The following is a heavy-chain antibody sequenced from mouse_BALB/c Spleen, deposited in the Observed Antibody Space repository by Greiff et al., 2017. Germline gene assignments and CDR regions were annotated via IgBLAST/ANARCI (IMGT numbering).Heavy chain of an antibody. V-gene: IGHV1-15*01. D-gene: IGHD2-14*01. CDR2: IDPETGGT. CDR1: GYTFTDYE. Sequence: QVQLQQSGAELVRPGASVTLSCKASGYTFTDYEMHWVKQTPVHGLEWIGAIDPETGGTAYNQKFKGKATLTADKSSSTAYMELRSLTSEDSAVYYCTIEYRYDLYYAMDYWGQGTSVTVSS. J-gene: IGHJ4*01. CDR3: TIEYRYDLYYAMDY.